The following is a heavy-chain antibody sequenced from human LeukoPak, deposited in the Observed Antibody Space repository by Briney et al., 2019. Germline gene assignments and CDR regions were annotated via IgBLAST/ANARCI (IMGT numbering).Heavy chain of an antibody. D-gene: IGHD1-26*01. V-gene: IGHV2-70*04. CDR3: ARLNSGTYLDY. Sequence: SGPTLVNPTQTLTLTCTFSGFSLSTSGMRVSWIRQPQGKALEWLARIDWDDDKFYSTSLKTRLTIAKDTSKNQVVLTMTNMDPVDTATYYCARLNSGTYLDYWGQGTLVTVSS. CDR1: GFSLSTSGMR. J-gene: IGHJ4*02. CDR2: IDWDDDK.